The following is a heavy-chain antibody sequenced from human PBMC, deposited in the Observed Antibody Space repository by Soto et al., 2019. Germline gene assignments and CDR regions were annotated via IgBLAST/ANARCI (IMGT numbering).Heavy chain of an antibody. Sequence: GGSLRLSCAASGFTFSSYWMHWVRQAPGKGLVWVSRINSDGSSTSYADSVKGRFTISRDNAKNTLYLQMNSLRAEDTAVYYCARVDGYCSSTSCYGYYYYMDVWGKGTTVTVSS. CDR2: INSDGSST. CDR1: GFTFSSYW. J-gene: IGHJ6*03. CDR3: ARVDGYCSSTSCYGYYYYMDV. D-gene: IGHD2-2*03. V-gene: IGHV3-74*01.